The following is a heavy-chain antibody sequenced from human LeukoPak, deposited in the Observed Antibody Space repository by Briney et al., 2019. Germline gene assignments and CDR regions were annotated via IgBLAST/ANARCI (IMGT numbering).Heavy chain of an antibody. CDR2: IIPIFGTA. CDR3: ARDVYYDSSGYSYFDY. D-gene: IGHD3-22*01. V-gene: IGHV1-69*01. Sequence: SVKVSCKASGGTFSSYAISWVRQAPGQGLEWMGGIIPIFGTANYAQKFQGRVTITADESTSTAYMELSSLRSEDTAVYYCARDVYYDSSGYSYFDYWGQGTLVTVSS. J-gene: IGHJ4*02. CDR1: GGTFSSYA.